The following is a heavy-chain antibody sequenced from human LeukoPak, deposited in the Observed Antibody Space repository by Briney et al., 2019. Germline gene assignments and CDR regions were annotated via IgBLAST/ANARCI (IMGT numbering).Heavy chain of an antibody. CDR1: GFTFSSYT. CDR2: ITTSDGNT. D-gene: IGHD4-17*01. J-gene: IGHJ4*02. V-gene: IGHV3-23*01. Sequence: PGGSLRLSCAASGFTFSSYTMSWVRQAPGKGLEWVSTITTSDGNTYYADSVKGRFTVSRDNSKNTLFLQMNSLRAEDTAVYYCAKDPSDYGDYVKPLYWGQGTLVTVSS. CDR3: AKDPSDYGDYVKPLY.